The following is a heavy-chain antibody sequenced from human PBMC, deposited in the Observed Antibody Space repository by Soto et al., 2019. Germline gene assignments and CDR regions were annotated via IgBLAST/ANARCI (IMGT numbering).Heavy chain of an antibody. Sequence: QVQLVQSGAEVKKPGSSVKVSCKASEGTFSSYAISWVRQAPGQGLEWMGGIIPIFGTADYAQKFQGRVTITADESTSTAYMELGSLRSEDTAVYYCASHYDSSGYYYRGLDYWGQGTLVTVSS. CDR1: EGTFSSYA. CDR3: ASHYDSSGYYYRGLDY. D-gene: IGHD3-22*01. CDR2: IIPIFGTA. V-gene: IGHV1-69*12. J-gene: IGHJ4*02.